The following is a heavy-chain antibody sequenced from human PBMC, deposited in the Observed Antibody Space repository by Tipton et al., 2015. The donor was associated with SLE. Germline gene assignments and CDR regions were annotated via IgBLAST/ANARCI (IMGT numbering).Heavy chain of an antibody. CDR2: IYYSGST. J-gene: IGHJ4*02. V-gene: IGHV4-59*08. CDR3: ARHKLGFSWSYFDS. D-gene: IGHD3-3*01. CDR1: GGSISSYY. Sequence: TLSLTCTVSGGSISSYYWSWIRQPPGKGLEWIGYIYYSGSTNYNPSLKSRVTISVDTSKNQLSLQMSSVTAADTALYYCARHKLGFSWSYFDSWGQGTLVTVSS.